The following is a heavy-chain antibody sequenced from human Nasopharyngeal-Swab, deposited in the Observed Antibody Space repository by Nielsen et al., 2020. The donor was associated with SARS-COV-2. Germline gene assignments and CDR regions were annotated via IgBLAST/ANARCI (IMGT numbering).Heavy chain of an antibody. CDR2: INHSGST. CDR1: GGSISNGGYY. CDR3: ARDRGWTYYYYYYGMDV. Sequence: SETLSLTCTVSGGSISNGGYYWSWIRQPPGKGLEWIGEINHSGSTNYNPSLKSRVTISVDTSKNQFSLKLSSVTAADTAVYYCARDRGWTYYYYYYGMDVWGQGTTVTVSS. D-gene: IGHD6-19*01. V-gene: IGHV4-39*07. J-gene: IGHJ6*02.